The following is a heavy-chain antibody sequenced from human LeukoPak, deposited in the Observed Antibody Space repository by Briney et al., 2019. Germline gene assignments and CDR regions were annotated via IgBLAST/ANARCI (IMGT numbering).Heavy chain of an antibody. Sequence: SGTLSLTCAVSGGSISSSNWWSWVRQPPGKGLEWIGEIYHSGSTNYNPSLKSRVTISVDKSKNQFSLKLSSVTAADTAVYYCARGSPTQVGPRGTPHYYGMDVWGQGTTVTVSS. V-gene: IGHV4-4*02. CDR1: GGSISSSNW. CDR3: ARGSPTQVGPRGTPHYYGMDV. CDR2: IYHSGST. J-gene: IGHJ6*02. D-gene: IGHD1-26*01.